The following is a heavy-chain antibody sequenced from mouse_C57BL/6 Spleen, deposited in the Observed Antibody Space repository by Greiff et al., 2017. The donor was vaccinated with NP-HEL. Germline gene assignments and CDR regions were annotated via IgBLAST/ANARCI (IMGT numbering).Heavy chain of an antibody. V-gene: IGHV1-82*01. Sequence: QVQLKQSGPELVKPGASVKISCKASGYAFSSSWMNWVKQRPGKGLEWIGRIYPGGGDTNYNGKFKGKATLTADKSSSTAYMQLSSLTSEDSAVYIYARHCSYPYWSFDVWGTGTTVTVSS. CDR1: GYAFSSSW. D-gene: IGHD2-12*01. CDR3: ARHCSYPYWSFDV. J-gene: IGHJ1*03. CDR2: IYPGGGDT.